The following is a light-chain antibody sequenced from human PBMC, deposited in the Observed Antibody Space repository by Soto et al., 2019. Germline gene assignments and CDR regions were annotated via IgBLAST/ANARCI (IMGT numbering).Light chain of an antibody. CDR2: AAY. J-gene: IGKJ2*03. Sequence: DIQMTQSPSSLSASVGDRVTITCRASQDISNWLAWYQQKPGKAPKLLIYAAYKLQSGVPSRFSGSGSGTDFTLTISGLQTEDFATYYCQQANSFPPYSFGQGTKVDIK. CDR3: QQANSFPPYS. V-gene: IGKV1-12*01. CDR1: QDISNW.